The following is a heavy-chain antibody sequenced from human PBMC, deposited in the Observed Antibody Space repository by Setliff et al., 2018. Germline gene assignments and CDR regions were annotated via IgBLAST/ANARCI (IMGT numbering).Heavy chain of an antibody. CDR3: VRDQTLREVWFDP. J-gene: IGHJ5*02. V-gene: IGHV4-59*01. CDR1: GASISTYY. Sequence: SETLSLTCTVSGASISTYYWSWIRQPPGEGLEWIGYIYYSGSTNYNPSLKSRVTMSVDTSKNQLSLKLRSVTAADTAVYYCVRDQTLREVWFDPWGQGTLVTVSS. D-gene: IGHD3-16*01. CDR2: IYYSGST.